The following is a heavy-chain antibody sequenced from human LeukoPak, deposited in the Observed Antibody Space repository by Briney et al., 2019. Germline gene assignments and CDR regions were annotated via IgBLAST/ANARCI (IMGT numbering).Heavy chain of an antibody. CDR2: ISSSSSYI. CDR3: AREIAVAGTSIWFDP. CDR1: GFTFSSYS. Sequence: PGGSLRLSCAASGFTFSSYSMNWVRQAPGNGLEWVSSISSSSSYIYYADSVEGRFTISRDNAKNSLYLQMNSLRAEDTAVYYCAREIAVAGTSIWFDPWGQGTLVTVSS. D-gene: IGHD6-19*01. V-gene: IGHV3-21*01. J-gene: IGHJ5*02.